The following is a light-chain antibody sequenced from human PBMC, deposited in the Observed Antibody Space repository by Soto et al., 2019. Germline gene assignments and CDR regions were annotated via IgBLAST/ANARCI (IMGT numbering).Light chain of an antibody. J-gene: IGKJ5*01. CDR3: QQRSNLIT. CDR2: DAS. V-gene: IGKV3-11*01. CDR1: QSISRS. Sequence: EIVMTQSPDTLSVSPWERATLSCRASQSISRSLAWYQQKPGQAPRLLIYDASNRATGIPARFSGSGSGTDFTLTISSLEPEDFAVYYCQQRSNLITFGQGTRL.